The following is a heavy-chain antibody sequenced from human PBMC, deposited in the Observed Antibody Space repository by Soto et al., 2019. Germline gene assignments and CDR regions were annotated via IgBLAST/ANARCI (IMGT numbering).Heavy chain of an antibody. CDR3: ARDGVRGVTVFDI. J-gene: IGHJ3*02. Sequence: PXGSLRLSCEASGFTFSDYDMGWIRQAPWKGLEWVSSITRSGHKTYDADSAKGRFTISRDNAKNSLYLQMNNLRAEDTAVYYCARDGVRGVTVFDIWGQGPMVTVSS. CDR1: GFTFSDYD. V-gene: IGHV3-11*01. CDR2: ITRSGHKT. D-gene: IGHD3-10*01.